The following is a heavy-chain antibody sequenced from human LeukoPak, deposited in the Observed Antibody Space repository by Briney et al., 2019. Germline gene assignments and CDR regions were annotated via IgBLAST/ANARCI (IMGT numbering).Heavy chain of an antibody. CDR2: ISYDGSNK. Sequence: GSLRLSCAASGFTFSSYAMHWVRQAPGKGLEWVAVISYDGSNKYYADSVKGRFTISRDNSKNTLYLQMNSLRAEDTAVYYCARYVGYSGSLYYYYMDVWGKGTTVTVSS. CDR3: ARYVGYSGSLYYYYMDV. V-gene: IGHV3-30-3*01. CDR1: GFTFSSYA. D-gene: IGHD1-26*01. J-gene: IGHJ6*03.